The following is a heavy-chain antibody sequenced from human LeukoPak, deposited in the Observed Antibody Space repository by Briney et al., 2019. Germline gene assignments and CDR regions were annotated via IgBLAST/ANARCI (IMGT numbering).Heavy chain of an antibody. D-gene: IGHD2-2*01. CDR2: INHSGST. Sequence: SETLSLTCAVYGGSFSGYYWSWIRQPPGKGLEWIGEINHSGSTNCNPSLKSRVTISVDTSKNQFSLKLTSVTAADTAVYYCASRDCSSTSCHEGYNWFDPWGQGILVSVSS. J-gene: IGHJ5*02. CDR1: GGSFSGYY. V-gene: IGHV4-34*01. CDR3: ASRDCSSTSCHEGYNWFDP.